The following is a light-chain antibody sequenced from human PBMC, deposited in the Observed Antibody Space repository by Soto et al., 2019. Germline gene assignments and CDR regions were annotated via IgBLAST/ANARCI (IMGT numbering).Light chain of an antibody. CDR2: GAS. Sequence: IVMTQSQATLSVSPWERASFCCRASQSFSSSLAWYQQNPGQATRLLIYGASTRATGVPARFSGGGSGKEFTLTISSLQSEDFAVYYCQQYNDWPRTFGQGTKVDIK. J-gene: IGKJ1*01. V-gene: IGKV3-15*01. CDR3: QQYNDWPRT. CDR1: QSFSSS.